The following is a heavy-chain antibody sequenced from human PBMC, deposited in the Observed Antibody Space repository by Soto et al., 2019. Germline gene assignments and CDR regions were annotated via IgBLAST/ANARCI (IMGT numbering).Heavy chain of an antibody. Sequence: GGSLRLSCAASGFTFSSYWMHWVRQPPGKGLVWVSQINGDGSSTSYADSVKGRFTISRDNAKNTLFLQINSLRAEDTALYYCASLSAWHATLDVWGQGTMVTVSS. CDR1: GFTFSSYW. J-gene: IGHJ3*01. V-gene: IGHV3-74*01. CDR2: INGDGSST. CDR3: ASLSAWHATLDV. D-gene: IGHD6-19*01.